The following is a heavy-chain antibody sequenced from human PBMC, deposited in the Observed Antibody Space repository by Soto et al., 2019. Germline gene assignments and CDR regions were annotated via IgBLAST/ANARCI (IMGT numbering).Heavy chain of an antibody. Sequence: EVQLLESGGGLVQPGGSLRLSCAASGFTFSSYTMSWARQAPGKGLEWVSAISGSGGSTYYADSVKGRFTISRDNSKNTLYLQMNSLRAEDTAVYYCAKEQLAAEYFQHWGQGTLVTVSS. CDR1: GFTFSSYT. D-gene: IGHD6-13*01. CDR3: AKEQLAAEYFQH. J-gene: IGHJ1*01. V-gene: IGHV3-23*01. CDR2: ISGSGGST.